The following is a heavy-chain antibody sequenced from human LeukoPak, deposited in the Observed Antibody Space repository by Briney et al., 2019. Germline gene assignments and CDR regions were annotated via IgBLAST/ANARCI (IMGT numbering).Heavy chain of an antibody. Sequence: GASVKVSCKASGGTFSSYAISWVRQAPGQGLEWMGRIIPILGIANYAQKFQGRVTITADKSTSTAYMELSSLRSEDTAVYYCARTPTTVTTGPSNWFDPWGQGTLVTVSS. CDR2: IIPILGIA. D-gene: IGHD4-17*01. J-gene: IGHJ5*02. V-gene: IGHV1-69*04. CDR3: ARTPTTVTTGPSNWFDP. CDR1: GGTFSSYA.